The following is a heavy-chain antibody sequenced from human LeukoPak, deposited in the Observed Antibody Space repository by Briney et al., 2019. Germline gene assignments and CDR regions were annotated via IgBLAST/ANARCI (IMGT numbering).Heavy chain of an antibody. D-gene: IGHD2-15*01. CDR1: GYTYTNYA. J-gene: IGHJ6*02. CDR2: INPGNGDT. CDR3: ARDRWHCRVNCDSVYYFALDV. V-gene: IGHV1-3*01. Sequence: ASVKVSCKGSGYTYTNYAIHWVRQAPGQSLEWLGWINPGNGDTKYSQDFQSRVTINTDTSAATAYVELNSLTSEDTAVYYCARDRWHCRVNCDSVYYFALDVWGQGTTVTVSS.